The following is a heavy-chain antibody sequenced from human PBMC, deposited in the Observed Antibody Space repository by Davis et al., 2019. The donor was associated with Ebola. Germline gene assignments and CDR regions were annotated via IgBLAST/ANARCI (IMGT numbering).Heavy chain of an antibody. V-gene: IGHV1-18*04. CDR3: ARDRAGGDWLTSSYFDY. CDR1: GYTFTSYG. J-gene: IGHJ4*02. D-gene: IGHD3/OR15-3a*01. Sequence: ASVKVSCKASGYTFTSYGISWVRQAPGQGLEWMGWISAYNGNTNYAQKFQGRVTMTRDTSTSTVYMELSSLRSEDTAVYYCARDRAGGDWLTSSYFDYWGQGTLVTVSS. CDR2: ISAYNGNT.